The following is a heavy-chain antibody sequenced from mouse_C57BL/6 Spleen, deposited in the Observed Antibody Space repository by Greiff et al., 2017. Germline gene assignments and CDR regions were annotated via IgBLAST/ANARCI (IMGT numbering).Heavy chain of an antibody. CDR2: IHPNSGST. CDR3: ARSQDYGLYDYAMDY. V-gene: IGHV1-64*01. J-gene: IGHJ4*01. D-gene: IGHD1-2*01. Sequence: VQLQQPGAELVKPGASVKLSCKASGYTFTSYWMHWVKQRPGQGLEWIGMIHPNSGSTNYNEKFKSKATLTVDKSSSTAYMQLSSLTSEDSAVYYCARSQDYGLYDYAMDYWGQGTSVTVSS. CDR1: GYTFTSYW.